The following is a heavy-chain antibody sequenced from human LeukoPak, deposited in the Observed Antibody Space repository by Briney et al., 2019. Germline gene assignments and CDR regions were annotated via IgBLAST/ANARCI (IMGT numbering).Heavy chain of an antibody. CDR3: ARDPSYGDYADY. V-gene: IGHV3-48*03. D-gene: IGHD4-17*01. J-gene: IGHJ4*02. CDR2: ISSSGSTI. CDR1: GFTFSSYE. Sequence: GGSLRLSCAASGFTFSSYEMNWVCQAQGKGLEWVSYISSSGSTIYYADSVKGRFTISRDNAKNSLYLQMNSLRAEDTAVYYCARDPSYGDYADYWGQGTLVTVSS.